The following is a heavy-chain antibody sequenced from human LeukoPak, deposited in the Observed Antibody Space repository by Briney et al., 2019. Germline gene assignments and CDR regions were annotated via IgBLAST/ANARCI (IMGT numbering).Heavy chain of an antibody. D-gene: IGHD6-13*01. CDR1: GFTFSSYA. J-gene: IGHJ4*02. CDR3: AKDPEEYSSSSVSFDC. Sequence: GGSLRLSCAASGFTFSSYAMSWARQAPGKGLEWVSAISGSGGSTYYADSVKGRFTISRDNSKNTLYLQMNSLRAEDTAVYYCAKDPEEYSSSSVSFDCWGQGTLVTVSS. CDR2: ISGSGGST. V-gene: IGHV3-23*01.